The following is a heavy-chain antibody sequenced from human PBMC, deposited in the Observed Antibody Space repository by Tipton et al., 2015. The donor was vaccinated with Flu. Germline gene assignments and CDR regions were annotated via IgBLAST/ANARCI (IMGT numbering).Heavy chain of an antibody. CDR1: GDSMGINYY. V-gene: IGHV4-34*01. Sequence: TLSLTCSVSGDSMGINYYWGWIRQPPGEGLEWIGEINHSGSTNYNPSLKSRVTISVDTSKNQFSLKLSSVTAADTAVYYCARVYDSSGYYYPRGGNYYGMDVWGQGTTVTVSS. D-gene: IGHD3-22*01. J-gene: IGHJ6*02. CDR3: ARVYDSSGYYYPRGGNYYGMDV. CDR2: INHSGST.